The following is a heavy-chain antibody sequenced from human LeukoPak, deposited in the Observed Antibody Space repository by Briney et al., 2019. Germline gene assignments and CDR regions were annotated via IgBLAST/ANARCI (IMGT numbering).Heavy chain of an antibody. CDR1: GGSFSDFY. D-gene: IGHD5-18*01. J-gene: IGHJ4*02. CDR3: ARVGYSYGYSLFDY. CDR2: INHSGGT. V-gene: IGHV4-34*01. Sequence: PSETLSLTCAVYGGSFSDFYWTWIRQPPGKGLEWIGEINHSGGTNYNPSLKSRVTISVDTSKNQFSLKLSSVTAADTAVYYCARVGYSYGYSLFDYWGQGTLVTVSS.